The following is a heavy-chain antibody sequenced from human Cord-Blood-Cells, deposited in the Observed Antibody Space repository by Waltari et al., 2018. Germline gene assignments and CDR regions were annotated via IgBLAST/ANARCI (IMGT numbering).Heavy chain of an antibody. D-gene: IGHD2-2*03. CDR3: ATTGYCSSTSCFDY. V-gene: IGHV4-39*01. CDR2: IYYSVAT. J-gene: IGHJ4*02. Sequence: QLQLQDSGPGLVKPSATLSLTCTVAGGSTSSSSYYSGLTRQTPGKGLEWIGSIYYSVATYYNPSLKIRVTISVYTSKNQFSLKLSSVTAADTAVYYCATTGYCSSTSCFDYWCQG. CDR1: GGSTSSSSYY.